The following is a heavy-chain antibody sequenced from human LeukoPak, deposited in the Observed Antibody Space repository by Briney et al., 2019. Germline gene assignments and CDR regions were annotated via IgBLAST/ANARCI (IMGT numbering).Heavy chain of an antibody. D-gene: IGHD5-18*01. CDR2: IYTSGKT. Sequence: PSETLSLTCTVSGDSISSGRYYWSWVRQPAGKELEWIGRIYTSGKTDYNPYTPSLKSRVTVSLDTSKNQLSLFLTSVTAADTAMYYCARATSIQHLDYWGQGTLVTVSS. CDR1: GDSISSGRYY. V-gene: IGHV4-61*02. CDR3: ARATSIQHLDY. J-gene: IGHJ4*02.